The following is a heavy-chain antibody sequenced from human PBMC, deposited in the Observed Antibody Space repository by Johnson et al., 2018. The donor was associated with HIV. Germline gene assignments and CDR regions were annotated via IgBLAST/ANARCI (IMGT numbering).Heavy chain of an antibody. Sequence: HVQLVESGGGVVQPGRSLRLSCAASGFTFSSYAMHWVRQAPGKGLEWVAVIPYDGSHKYYADSVKGRFTISRDNSKNTLYLQMNSLRAEDTAVYYCAGRRAFDIWGQGTMVTVSS. CDR3: AGRRAFDI. J-gene: IGHJ3*02. CDR1: GFTFSSYA. V-gene: IGHV3-30*04. CDR2: IPYDGSHK.